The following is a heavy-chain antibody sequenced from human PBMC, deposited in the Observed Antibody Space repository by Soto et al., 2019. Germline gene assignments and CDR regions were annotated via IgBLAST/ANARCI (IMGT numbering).Heavy chain of an antibody. CDR3: ASHRGNTYGPYDY. Sequence: VQLQESGPGLVKPSGTLSLTCAVSGGSISSGNWWSWVRQSPRKGLEWIGEISHSGNTNHNPSLKSRVTISIDKSKKQFSLKLTSVTAADTAVYYCASHRGNTYGPYDYWGQGTLVTVSS. V-gene: IGHV4-4*02. CDR2: ISHSGNT. D-gene: IGHD5-18*01. J-gene: IGHJ4*02. CDR1: GGSISSGNW.